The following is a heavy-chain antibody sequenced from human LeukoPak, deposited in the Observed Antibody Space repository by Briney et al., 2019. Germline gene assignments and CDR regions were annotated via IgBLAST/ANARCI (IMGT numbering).Heavy chain of an antibody. CDR2: ISSSSSYI. V-gene: IGHV3-21*01. Sequence: GGSLRLSCAASGSTFSSYSMNWVRQAPGKGLEWVSSISSSSSYIYYADSVKGRFTISRDNAKNSLYLQMNSLRAEDTAVYYCARAAMRWLQPYYFDYWGQGTLVTVSS. CDR1: GSTFSSYS. D-gene: IGHD5-24*01. J-gene: IGHJ4*02. CDR3: ARAAMRWLQPYYFDY.